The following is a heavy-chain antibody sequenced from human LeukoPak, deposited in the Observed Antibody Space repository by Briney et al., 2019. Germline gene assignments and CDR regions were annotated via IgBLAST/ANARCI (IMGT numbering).Heavy chain of an antibody. CDR3: ARVSITGSSGYYGSGYYYYMDV. CDR1: GGSISSSSYY. Sequence: SETLSLTCTVSGGSISSSSYYWGWIRQPPGKGLEWIGSIYYSGSTYYNPSLKSRVTISVDTSKNQFSLKLSSVTAADTAVYYCARVSITGSSGYYGSGYYYYMDVWGKGTTVTVSS. V-gene: IGHV4-39*07. D-gene: IGHD3-22*01. J-gene: IGHJ6*03. CDR2: IYYSGST.